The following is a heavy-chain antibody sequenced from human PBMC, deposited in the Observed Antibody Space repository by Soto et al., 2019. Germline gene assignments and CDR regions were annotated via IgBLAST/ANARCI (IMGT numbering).Heavy chain of an antibody. CDR3: TAVEQRVQGVTFDY. V-gene: IGHV3-73*01. CDR1: GFTFSGSA. D-gene: IGHD6-6*01. J-gene: IGHJ4*02. Sequence: GGSLRLSCAASGFTFSGSAMHWVRQASGKGLEWVGRIRSKANSYATAYAASVKGRFTISRDDSKNTAYLQMNSLKTEDTAVYYCTAVEQRVQGVTFDYWGQGTLVTVSS. CDR2: IRSKANSYAT.